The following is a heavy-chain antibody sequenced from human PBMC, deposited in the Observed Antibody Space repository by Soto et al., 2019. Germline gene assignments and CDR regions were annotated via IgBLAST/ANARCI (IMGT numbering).Heavy chain of an antibody. CDR2: ISYDGSNK. CDR3: AKDSGYWSGGSCYADYYYMDF. V-gene: IGHV3-30*18. Sequence: QVQLVESGGGVVQPGRSLRLSCAASGFTFSSYGMHWVRQAPGKGLEWEAVISYDGSNKYYADSVNGRFTISRANSKNTQYLQMNSLRADDTAVYYCAKDSGYWSGGSCYADYYYMDFWGKGTAVTFSS. CDR1: GFTFSSYG. J-gene: IGHJ6*03. D-gene: IGHD2-15*01.